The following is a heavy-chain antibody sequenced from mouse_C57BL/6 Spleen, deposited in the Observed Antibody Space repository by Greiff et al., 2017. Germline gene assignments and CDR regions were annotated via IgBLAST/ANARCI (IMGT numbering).Heavy chain of an antibody. CDR1: GFTFSDYG. Sequence: EVQLVESGGGLVKPGGSLKLSCAASGFTFSDYGMHWVRQAPEKGLEWVAYISSGSSTIYYADTVKGRFTIYRDNAKNTLFLQMTSLRSEDTAMYYCARPYYGTYAMDYWGQGTSVTVSS. V-gene: IGHV5-17*01. CDR3: ARPYYGTYAMDY. J-gene: IGHJ4*01. D-gene: IGHD1-1*01. CDR2: ISSGSSTI.